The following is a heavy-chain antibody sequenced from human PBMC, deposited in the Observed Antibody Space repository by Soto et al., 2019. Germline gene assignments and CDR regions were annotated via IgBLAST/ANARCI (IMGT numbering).Heavy chain of an antibody. J-gene: IGHJ6*02. V-gene: IGHV3-23*01. Sequence: PGGSLRLSCAASGFTFSSYAMSWVRQAPGKGLDWVSAISGSGGSTYYADSVKGRFTISRDNSKNTLYLQMNSLRAEDTAVYYCAKDIDHSGGWQASYYYYGMDVWGQGTTVTVSS. D-gene: IGHD6-19*01. CDR3: AKDIDHSGGWQASYYYYGMDV. CDR1: GFTFSSYA. CDR2: ISGSGGST.